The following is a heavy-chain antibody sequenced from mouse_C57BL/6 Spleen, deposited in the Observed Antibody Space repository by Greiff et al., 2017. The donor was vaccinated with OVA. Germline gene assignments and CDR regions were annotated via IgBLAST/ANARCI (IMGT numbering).Heavy chain of an antibody. J-gene: IGHJ4*01. Sequence: VKLMESGAELVRPGTSVKVSCKASGYAFTNYLIEWVKQRPGQGLEWIGVINPGSGGTNYNEKFKGKATLTADKSSSTAYMQLSSLTSEDSAVYFWARTGAYYGSSFYYAMDYWGQGTSVTVSS. V-gene: IGHV1-54*01. CDR1: GYAFTNYL. D-gene: IGHD1-1*01. CDR2: INPGSGGT. CDR3: ARTGAYYGSSFYYAMDY.